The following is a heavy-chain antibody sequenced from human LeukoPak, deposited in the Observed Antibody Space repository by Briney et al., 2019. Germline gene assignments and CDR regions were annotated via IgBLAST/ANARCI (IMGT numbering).Heavy chain of an antibody. CDR2: ISGSGGST. V-gene: IGHV3-23*01. J-gene: IGHJ4*02. D-gene: IGHD6-13*01. Sequence: GGCLRLSCAATVLTFSNYTMSWVRQAPWKGLEWVLAISGSGGSTYYADSVKGRFTISRDNSKNTLYLQMNSLRAEDTAVYYCAKTRSVAAAGLDYWGQGTLVTVSS. CDR1: VLTFSNYT. CDR3: AKTRSVAAAGLDY.